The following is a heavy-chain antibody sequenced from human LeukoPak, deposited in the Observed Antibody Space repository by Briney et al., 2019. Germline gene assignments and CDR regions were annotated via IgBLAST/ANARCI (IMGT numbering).Heavy chain of an antibody. CDR2: LNHSGST. D-gene: IGHD3-16*02. CDR3: ARGGQGYYDYVWGSYRYFDY. CDR1: GGSFSGYY. J-gene: IGHJ4*02. Sequence: KPSETLSLTCAVYGGSFSGYYWSWIRQPPGKGLEWIGELNHSGSTNFNPSLKSRVTISVDTSKNQFSLKLSSVTAADTAVYHCARGGQGYYDYVWGSYRYFDYWGQGTLVTVSS. V-gene: IGHV4-34*01.